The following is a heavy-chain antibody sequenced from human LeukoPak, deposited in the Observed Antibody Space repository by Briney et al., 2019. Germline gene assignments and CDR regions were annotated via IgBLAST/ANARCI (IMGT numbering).Heavy chain of an antibody. CDR1: GGSFSGYY. V-gene: IGHV4-34*01. D-gene: IGHD3-10*01. CDR3: ARGTGKYYYGSGSSNWFDP. J-gene: IGHJ5*02. CDR2: INHSGST. Sequence: SETLSLTCTVYGGSFSGYYWSWIRQPPGKGLEWIGEINHSGSTNYNPSLKSRVTISVDTSKNQFSLKLSSVTAADTAVYYCARGTGKYYYGSGSSNWFDPWGQGTLVTVSS.